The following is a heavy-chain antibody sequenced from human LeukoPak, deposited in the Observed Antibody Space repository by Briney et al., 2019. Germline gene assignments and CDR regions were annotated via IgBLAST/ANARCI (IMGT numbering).Heavy chain of an antibody. CDR1: GFTFSSYA. CDR3: ARARRLIAAADY. V-gene: IGHV3-30-3*01. J-gene: IGHJ4*02. Sequence: QPGRSLRLSCAASGFTFSSYAMHWVRQAPGKGLEWVAVISYDGSNKYYADSVKGRFTISRDNYKNTLYLQMNSLRAEDTAVYYCARARRLIAAADYWGQGTLVTVSS. D-gene: IGHD6-13*01. CDR2: ISYDGSNK.